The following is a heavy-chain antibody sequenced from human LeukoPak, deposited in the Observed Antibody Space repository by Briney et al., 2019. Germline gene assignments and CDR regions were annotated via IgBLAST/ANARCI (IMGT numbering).Heavy chain of an antibody. CDR1: GGSISSYY. V-gene: IGHV4-59*01. D-gene: IGHD4/OR15-4a*01. CDR3: ARDSLTTHYYYYYMEV. Sequence: KPSETLSLTCTVSGGSISSYYWSWIRQPPGKGLEWIGYIYYSGSTNYNPSLKSRVTISVDTSKNQFSLKLSSVTAADTAVYYCARDSLTTHYYYYYMEVWGKGTTVTVSS. CDR2: IYYSGST. J-gene: IGHJ6*03.